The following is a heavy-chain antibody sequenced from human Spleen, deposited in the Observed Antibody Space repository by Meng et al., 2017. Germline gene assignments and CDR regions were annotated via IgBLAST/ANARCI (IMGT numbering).Heavy chain of an antibody. D-gene: IGHD5-12*01. CDR2: ISPSSSYI. CDR3: ARVRGNSAYDPDY. V-gene: IGHV3-21*01. Sequence: GESLKISCAASGFTLSSYSMNWVRQAPGKGLEWVSSISPSSSYIYYADSVRGRFTISRDNAKNSLYLQMNSLRAEDTAVYYCARVRGNSAYDPDYWGQGTLVTVSS. CDR1: GFTLSSYS. J-gene: IGHJ4*02.